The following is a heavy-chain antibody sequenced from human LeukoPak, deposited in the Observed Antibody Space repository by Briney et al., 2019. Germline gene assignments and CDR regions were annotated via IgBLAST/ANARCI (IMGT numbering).Heavy chain of an antibody. CDR1: GGSFSGYY. CDR3: ARHRVLSAAGFDY. CDR2: INHSGST. J-gene: IGHJ4*02. Sequence: SETLSLTCAVYGGSFSGYYWSWIRQPPGKGLEWIGEINHSGSTNYNPSLKRRVTISVDTSKNQFSLKLSSVTAADTAVYYCARHRVLSAAGFDYWGQGTLVTVSS. V-gene: IGHV4-34*01. D-gene: IGHD6-13*01.